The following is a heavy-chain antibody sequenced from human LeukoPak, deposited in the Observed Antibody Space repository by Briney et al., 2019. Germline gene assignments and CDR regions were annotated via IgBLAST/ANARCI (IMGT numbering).Heavy chain of an antibody. CDR2: IYYSGST. CDR3: ARHFCKLELCGFDY. Sequence: SETLSLTCTVSGGSISSSSYYWGWIRQPPGKGLEWIGSIYYSGSTYYNPSLKSRVTISVDTSKNQFSPKLSSVTAADTAVYYCARHFCKLELCGFDYWGQGTLVTVSS. CDR1: GGSISSSSYY. J-gene: IGHJ4*02. V-gene: IGHV4-39*01. D-gene: IGHD1-7*01.